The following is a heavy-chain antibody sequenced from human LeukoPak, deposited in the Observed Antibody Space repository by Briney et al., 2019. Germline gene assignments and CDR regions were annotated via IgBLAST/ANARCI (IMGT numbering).Heavy chain of an antibody. CDR3: AREYSYGSKYFDY. CDR2: IWYDGSNE. Sequence: GGSLRLSCAASGFTFSSYGMHWVRQAPGKGLEWVAVIWYDGSNEYYADSVKGRLTISRDNSKNTLYLQMNSLRAEDTAVYYCAREYSYGSKYFDYWGQGTLVTVSS. CDR1: GFTFSSYG. V-gene: IGHV3-33*01. D-gene: IGHD5-18*01. J-gene: IGHJ4*02.